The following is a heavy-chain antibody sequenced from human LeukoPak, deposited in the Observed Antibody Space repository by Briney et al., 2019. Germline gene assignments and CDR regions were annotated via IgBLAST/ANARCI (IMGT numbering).Heavy chain of an antibody. J-gene: IGHJ4*02. V-gene: IGHV4-39*01. CDR1: GVSTSSSNSY. CDR2: IYYSGNT. D-gene: IGHD3/OR15-3a*01. CDR3: ARQTGSGLFILP. Sequence: SEPLSLTCTVSGVSTSSSNSYWGWIRQPPGKGLEWIGSIYYSGNTYYNASLKSQVSISIDTSKNQFSLRLTSVTAADTAVYYCARQTGSGLFILPGGQGTLVTVSS.